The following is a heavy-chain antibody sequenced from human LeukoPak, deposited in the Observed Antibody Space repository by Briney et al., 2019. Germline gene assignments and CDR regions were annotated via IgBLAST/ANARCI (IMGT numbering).Heavy chain of an antibody. CDR3: ARDHTGGYYDSSFYFDY. D-gene: IGHD3-22*01. Sequence: SETLSLTCTVSGGSISSYYWSWIRQPAGKGLEWIGRIYTSGSTNYNPSLKSRVTMSVDTSKNQFSLKLSSVAAADTAVYYCARDHTGGYYDSSFYFDYWGQGTLVTVSS. CDR1: GGSISSYY. J-gene: IGHJ4*02. V-gene: IGHV4-4*07. CDR2: IYTSGST.